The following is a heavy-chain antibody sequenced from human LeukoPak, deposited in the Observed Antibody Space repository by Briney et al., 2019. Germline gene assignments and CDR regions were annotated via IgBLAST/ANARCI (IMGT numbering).Heavy chain of an antibody. Sequence: ASVKVSCKASGYTFTGYYIHWVRQAPGQGLEWMGWINRNGGDEFQGRVTMTRDTSISTAYMELSRLRSDDTAVYYCARDGGQVGATGPFDYWGQGTLVTVSS. CDR1: GYTFTGYY. CDR3: ARDGGQVGATGPFDY. V-gene: IGHV1-2*02. J-gene: IGHJ4*02. D-gene: IGHD1-26*01. CDR2: INRNGG.